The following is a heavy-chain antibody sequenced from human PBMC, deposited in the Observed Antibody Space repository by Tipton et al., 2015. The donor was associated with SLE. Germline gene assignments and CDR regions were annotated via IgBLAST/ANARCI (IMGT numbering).Heavy chain of an antibody. CDR3: TRGSGRFEY. CDR1: GFTFRNFP. J-gene: IGHJ4*02. CDR2: IRSKDYGGTA. V-gene: IGHV3-49*04. Sequence: SLRLSCTTSGFTFRNFPLTWVRQAPGKGLEWVGYIRSKDYGGTAEYAASVKGRFIISRDDSTSIAYLQMNSLKSDDTALYYCTRGSGRFEYWGQGTLVTVSS.